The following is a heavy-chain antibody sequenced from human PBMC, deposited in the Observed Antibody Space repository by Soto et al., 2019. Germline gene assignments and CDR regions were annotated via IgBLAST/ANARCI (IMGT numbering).Heavy chain of an antibody. J-gene: IGHJ4*02. Sequence: XSCKASVYTFTSYGISWVRQAPGQGLEWMGWISAYNGNTNYAQKLQGRVTMTTDTSTSTAYMELRSLRSDDTAVYYCARXXYQRXYWNLAYWGXGTLVTVSS. CDR3: ARXXYQRXYWNLAY. D-gene: IGHD1-1*01. CDR1: VYTFTSYG. V-gene: IGHV1-18*01. CDR2: ISAYNGNT.